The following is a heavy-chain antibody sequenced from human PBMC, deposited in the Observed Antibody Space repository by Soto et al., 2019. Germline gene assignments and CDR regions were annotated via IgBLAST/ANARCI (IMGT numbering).Heavy chain of an antibody. Sequence: QITLKESGPTLVKPTQTLTLTCTCSGFSLTTSGVSVGWIRQTPGKALEWLASIYWNDDKRYSPSLKSRLTLTKDNSKKQVVLTMTNMDPVDTATYYCAYRVGSRGSFDYWGQGTLVTVSS. D-gene: IGHD6-25*01. V-gene: IGHV2-5*01. CDR2: IYWNDDK. J-gene: IGHJ4*02. CDR3: AYRVGSRGSFDY. CDR1: GFSLTTSGVS.